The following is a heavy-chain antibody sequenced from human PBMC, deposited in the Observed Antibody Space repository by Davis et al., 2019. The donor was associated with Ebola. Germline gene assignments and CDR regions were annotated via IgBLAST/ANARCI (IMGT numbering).Heavy chain of an antibody. J-gene: IGHJ4*02. V-gene: IGHV4-59*02. CDR1: GGSVSGYY. CDR2: IHYSGST. Sequence: GSLRLSCTVSGGSVSGYYWSWIRQPPGKGLDWIGYIHYSGSTNNNPSLKSRVTISVDTSKNQFSLKLSSVTAADTAVYYCARGPGYSYGIDYWGQGTLVTVSS. D-gene: IGHD5-18*01. CDR3: ARGPGYSYGIDY.